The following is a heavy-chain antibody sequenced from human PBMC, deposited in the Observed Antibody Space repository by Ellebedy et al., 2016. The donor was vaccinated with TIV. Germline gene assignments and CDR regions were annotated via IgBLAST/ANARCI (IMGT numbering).Heavy chain of an antibody. CDR1: GGSISIYY. CDR3: ARVRGDDYVWGSYRLHAFDI. CDR2: IYPNGNT. D-gene: IGHD3-16*02. J-gene: IGHJ3*02. Sequence: SETLSLTXTVSGGSISIYYWSWIRQPAGKGLEWIGRIYPNGNTNYNPSLKSRVTVSVDTSKNQISLKLSSVTAADTAVYYCARVRGDDYVWGSYRLHAFDIWGQGTMVTVSS. V-gene: IGHV4-4*07.